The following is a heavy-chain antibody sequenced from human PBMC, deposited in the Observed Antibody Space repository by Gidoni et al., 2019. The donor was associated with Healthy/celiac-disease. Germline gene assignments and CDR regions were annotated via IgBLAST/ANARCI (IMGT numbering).Heavy chain of an antibody. D-gene: IGHD6-6*01. Sequence: QLQLQESGPGLVKPSETLSLTCTVSGGSISSSSYYWGWIRQPPGKGLEWIGSIYYSGSTYSNPSLKSRVTISVDTSKNQFSLKLSSVTAADTAVYYCASAQEPYSSSPWAWRGANYYYYGMDVWGQGTTVTVSS. CDR3: ASAQEPYSSSPWAWRGANYYYYGMDV. CDR1: GGSISSSSYY. CDR2: IYYSGST. J-gene: IGHJ6*02. V-gene: IGHV4-39*01.